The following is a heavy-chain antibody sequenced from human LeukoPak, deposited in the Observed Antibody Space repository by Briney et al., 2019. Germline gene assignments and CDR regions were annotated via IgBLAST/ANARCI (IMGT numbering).Heavy chain of an antibody. V-gene: IGHV4-39*01. CDR1: GGSISSGSYY. CDR2: IFYTGST. D-gene: IGHD3-3*01. Sequence: PSETLSLTCTVSGGSISSGSYYWGWIRQPPGKGLEWIGSIFYTGSTLYNPSLKSRVAISVDTSKNQFSLKLNSVTAADTTVYYCARQNYDEVNYHYYGLDVWGQGTTVTVSS. J-gene: IGHJ6*02. CDR3: ARQNYDEVNYHYYGLDV.